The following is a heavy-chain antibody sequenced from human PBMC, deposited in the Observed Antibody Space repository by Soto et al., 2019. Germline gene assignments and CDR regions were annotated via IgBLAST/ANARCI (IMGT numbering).Heavy chain of an antibody. D-gene: IGHD1-26*01. CDR1: GGSFSSDSFI. CDR2: IYYSGCT. CDR3: ARDHKWDGMDV. V-gene: IGHV4-31*03. J-gene: IGHJ6*02. Sequence: SETLSLTRSVSGGSFSSDSFIWSWVHQVPWKGLEWIGYIYYSGCTYYNPSLRSRVIMSVDTSKNQFSLKLSSVTAADTAVYYCARDHKWDGMDVWGQGTTVTVSS.